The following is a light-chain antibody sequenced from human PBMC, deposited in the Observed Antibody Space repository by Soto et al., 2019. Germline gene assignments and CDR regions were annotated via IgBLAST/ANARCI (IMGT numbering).Light chain of an antibody. Sequence: EVVLTQSPATLSLSPEERATLSCRASQSVASYLAWYQQRPGQAPRLLVYDASNRAPGIPARFSGSGSGTDFTLTINSLEPEDFAIYYCQHRANWPLTFGGGTRVELK. V-gene: IGKV3-11*01. CDR3: QHRANWPLT. J-gene: IGKJ4*01. CDR1: QSVASY. CDR2: DAS.